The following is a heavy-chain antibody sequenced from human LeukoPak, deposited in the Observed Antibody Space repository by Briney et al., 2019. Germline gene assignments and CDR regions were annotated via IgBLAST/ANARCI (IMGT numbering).Heavy chain of an antibody. D-gene: IGHD5-18*01. Sequence: GGSLRLSCAASGFTFSSYSMNWVRQAPGKGLEWVSSISSSSSYIYYADSVKGRFTISRDSAKNSLYLQMNGLRAEDTAVYYCARSGYSYGYVDYWGQGTLVTVSS. J-gene: IGHJ4*02. V-gene: IGHV3-21*01. CDR2: ISSSSSYI. CDR3: ARSGYSYGYVDY. CDR1: GFTFSSYS.